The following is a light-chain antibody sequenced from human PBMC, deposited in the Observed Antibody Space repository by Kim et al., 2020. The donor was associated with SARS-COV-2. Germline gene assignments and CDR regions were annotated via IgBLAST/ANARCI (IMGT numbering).Light chain of an antibody. CDR2: RAS. V-gene: IGKV1-5*03. CDR3: QQYSTLWT. Sequence: STSVGDRVTITCRASQSISSWLAWYQQKPGKAPKVLMYRASSLESGVPSRFSGSGSGTEFTLTISSLQPDDFATYYCQQYSTLWTFCQGTKVDIK. J-gene: IGKJ1*01. CDR1: QSISSW.